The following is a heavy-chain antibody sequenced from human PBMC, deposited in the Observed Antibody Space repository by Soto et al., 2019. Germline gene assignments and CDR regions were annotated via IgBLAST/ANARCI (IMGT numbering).Heavy chain of an antibody. J-gene: IGHJ3*02. D-gene: IGHD3-9*01. V-gene: IGHV4-31*03. CDR1: GGSISSGGYY. CDR2: IYYSGST. Sequence: SETLSLTCTVSGGSISSGGYYWSWIRQHPGKGLEWIGYIYYSGSTYYNPSLKSRVTISVDMSKNQFSLKLSSVTAADTAVYYCARLGYYDILTGYPSRGDAFDIWGQGTMVTVSS. CDR3: ARLGYYDILTGYPSRGDAFDI.